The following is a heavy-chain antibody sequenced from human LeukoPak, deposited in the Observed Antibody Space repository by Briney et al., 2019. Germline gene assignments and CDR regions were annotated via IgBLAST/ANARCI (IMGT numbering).Heavy chain of an antibody. CDR3: AALYYDFSF. CDR1: GGSFSGYY. Sequence: PSETLSLTCAVYGGSFSGYYWSWNRQPPGRGLEWIGEINHSGSTNYNPSLKSRVTISVDTSKNQFSLKLSSVTAADTAVYYCAALYYDFSFWGQGTPVTVSS. J-gene: IGHJ4*02. CDR2: INHSGST. D-gene: IGHD3-3*01. V-gene: IGHV4-34*01.